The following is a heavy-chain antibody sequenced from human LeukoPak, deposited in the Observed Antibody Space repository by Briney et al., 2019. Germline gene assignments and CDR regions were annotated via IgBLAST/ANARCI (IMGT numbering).Heavy chain of an antibody. V-gene: IGHV4-39*01. CDR3: ARQGADSSGYYYLSYFDY. Sequence: SETLSLTCTVSGGSISSSSYYWGWIRQPPGKRLEWIGSIYYSGSTYYNPSLKSRVTISVDKSKNQFSLKLSSVTAADTAVYYCARQGADSSGYYYLSYFDYWGQGTLVTVSS. CDR2: IYYSGST. D-gene: IGHD3-22*01. CDR1: GGSISSSSYY. J-gene: IGHJ4*02.